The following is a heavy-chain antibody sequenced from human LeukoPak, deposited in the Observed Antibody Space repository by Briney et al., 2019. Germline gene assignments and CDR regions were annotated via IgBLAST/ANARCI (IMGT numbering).Heavy chain of an antibody. CDR1: GFTFSSYW. J-gene: IGHJ5*02. CDR3: AKGSVFGVVIPFDP. CDR2: IKQDGSEK. D-gene: IGHD3-3*01. Sequence: GGSLRLSCAASGFTFSSYWMSWVRQAPGKGLEWVANIKQDGSEKYYVDSVKGRFTISRDNAKNSLYLQMNSLRAEDTAVYYCAKGSVFGVVIPFDPWGQGTLVTVSS. V-gene: IGHV3-7*03.